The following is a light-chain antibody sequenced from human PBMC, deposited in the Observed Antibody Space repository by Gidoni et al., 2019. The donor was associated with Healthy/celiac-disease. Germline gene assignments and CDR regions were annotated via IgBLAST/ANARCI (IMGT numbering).Light chain of an antibody. V-gene: IGKV1-5*03. CDR2: KAS. J-gene: IGKJ3*01. Sequence: DIQITQSPSTLSASEGDRVTITCRASQSISSWLAWYQQKPGKAPKLLIYKASSLESGVPSRFSGSGSGTEFTLTISSLQPDDFATYYCQQYNSYSFTFXPXTKVDIK. CDR3: QQYNSYSFT. CDR1: QSISSW.